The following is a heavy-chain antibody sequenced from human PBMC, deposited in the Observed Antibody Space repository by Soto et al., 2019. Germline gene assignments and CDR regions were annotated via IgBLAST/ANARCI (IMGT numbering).Heavy chain of an antibody. CDR1: GFDFNKYA. CDR3: AKDSPSYSTSPFYFDS. J-gene: IGHJ4*02. D-gene: IGHD2-21*01. V-gene: IGHV3-23*01. CDR2: ITSNGDST. Sequence: GGSLRLSCAAFGFDFNKYAMTWVRQAPGKGLQWVSSITSNGDSTYYADSVKGRFTTSRDNSKNTLYLQMNSLRADDTAVFYCAKDSPSYSTSPFYFDSWGQGTLVTVSS.